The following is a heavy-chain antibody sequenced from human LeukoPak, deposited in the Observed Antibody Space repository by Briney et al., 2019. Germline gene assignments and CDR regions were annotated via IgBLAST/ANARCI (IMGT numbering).Heavy chain of an antibody. D-gene: IGHD3-22*01. J-gene: IGHJ4*02. CDR3: AKDGDSSGYYYFDY. CDR1: GFTFDDYA. Sequence: GGSLRLSCAASGFTFDDYAMHWVRQAPGKGLEWVSGISWNSGSIGYADSVKGRFTISRDNAKNSLYLQVNSLRAEDTALYYCAKDGDSSGYYYFDYWGQGTLVTVSS. V-gene: IGHV3-9*01. CDR2: ISWNSGSI.